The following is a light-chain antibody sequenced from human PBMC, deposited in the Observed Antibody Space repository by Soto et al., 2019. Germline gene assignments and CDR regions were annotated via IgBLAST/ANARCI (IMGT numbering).Light chain of an antibody. CDR2: DTS. CDR3: QQYGGSPALT. J-gene: IGKJ4*01. Sequence: EIVLTQSPVTLSLSPGERATLSCRASQSVSNYLAWYQQKPGQAPRLLIYDTSNRATGIPPRFSGSGSGTDFTLTISRLEPEDFAVYYCQQYGGSPALTFGGGTKVDIK. CDR1: QSVSNY. V-gene: IGKV3-20*01.